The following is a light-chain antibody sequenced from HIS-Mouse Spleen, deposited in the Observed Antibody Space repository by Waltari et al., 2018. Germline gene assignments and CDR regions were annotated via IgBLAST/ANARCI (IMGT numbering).Light chain of an antibody. V-gene: IGLV3-19*01. CDR3: NSRDSSGNHLSV. Sequence: SSELTQDPAVSVALGQTVRITCQGDSLRSYYASWYQQKPGQAPVLVIYGKNNRPSGITDRFSGSSSGNTASLTITGAQAEDEADYYCNSRDSSGNHLSVFGTGTKVTVL. CDR1: SLRSYY. CDR2: GKN. J-gene: IGLJ1*01.